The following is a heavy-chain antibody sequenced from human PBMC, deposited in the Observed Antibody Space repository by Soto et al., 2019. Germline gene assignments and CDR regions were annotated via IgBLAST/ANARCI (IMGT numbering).Heavy chain of an antibody. CDR2: ISAYNGNT. V-gene: IGHV1-18*01. J-gene: IGHJ4*02. CDR1: GYTFTSYG. Sequence: ASVKVSCKASGYTFTSYGISWVRQAPGQGLEWMGWISAYNGNTNYAQKLQGRVTMTTDTSTSTAYMELRSLRSDDTAVYYCAREKVEDHHSSSWYYRYFDYWGQRTLVTVSS. D-gene: IGHD6-13*01. CDR3: AREKVEDHHSSSWYYRYFDY.